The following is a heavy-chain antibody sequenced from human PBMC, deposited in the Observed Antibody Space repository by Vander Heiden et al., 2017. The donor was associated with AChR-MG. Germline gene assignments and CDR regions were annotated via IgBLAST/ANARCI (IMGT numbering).Heavy chain of an antibody. CDR3: ARVTGAYYYDSSGYYFDY. V-gene: IGHV3-48*01. CDR2: ISSSSSTI. J-gene: IGHJ4*02. CDR1: GFTFSSYS. D-gene: IGHD3-22*01. Sequence: EVQLVESGGGLVQPGGSLRLPCAASGFTFSSYSMNWVRQAPGKGLEWVSYISSSSSTIYYADSVKGRFTISRDNAKNSLYLQMNSLRAEDTAVYYCARVTGAYYYDSSGYYFDYWGQGTLVTVSS.